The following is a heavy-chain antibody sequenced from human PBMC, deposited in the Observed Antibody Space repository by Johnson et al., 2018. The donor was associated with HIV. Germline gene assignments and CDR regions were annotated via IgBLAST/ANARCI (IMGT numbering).Heavy chain of an antibody. V-gene: IGHV3-30*03. J-gene: IGHJ3*02. CDR3: ARGREGGNYRDAFDI. CDR1: GFTFSSYG. Sequence: QVQLVESGGGVVQPGRSLRLSCAASGFTFSSYGMAWVRQAPGKGLEWVTAISFAGTNKYYADSVKGRFTISRDNSKNTLYLQMNSLRAEDTAVYYCARGREGGNYRDAFDIGGQGTIVTVSS. CDR2: ISFAGTNK. D-gene: IGHD1-26*01.